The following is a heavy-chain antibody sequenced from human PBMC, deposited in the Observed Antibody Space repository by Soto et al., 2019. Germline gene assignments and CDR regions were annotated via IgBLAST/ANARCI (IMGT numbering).Heavy chain of an antibody. CDR2: MNPNSGNT. D-gene: IGHD3-9*01. Sequence: ASVTVSCQASGYTFTSYDINWVRQATGQGLEWMGWMNPNSGNTGYAQKFQGRVTMTRNTSISTAYMELSSLRSEDTAVYYCATTTDILTGFGFWGQGTLVTVSS. J-gene: IGHJ4*02. CDR1: GYTFTSYD. CDR3: ATTTDILTGFGF. V-gene: IGHV1-8*01.